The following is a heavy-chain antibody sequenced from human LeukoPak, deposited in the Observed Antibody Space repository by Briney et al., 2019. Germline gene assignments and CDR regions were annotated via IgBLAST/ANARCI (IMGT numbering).Heavy chain of an antibody. CDR3: ARGVESGYSSGWAYYYYYYMDV. J-gene: IGHJ6*03. Sequence: PSETLSLTCSVSGASISSGSNYWGWIRQPPGKTLEWIGSIYSSGSTNYNPSLKSRVTISVDTSKNQFSLKLSSVTAADTAVYYCARGVESGYSSGWAYYYYYYMDVWGKGTTVTISS. V-gene: IGHV4-39*07. D-gene: IGHD6-19*01. CDR2: IYSSGST. CDR1: GASISSGSNY.